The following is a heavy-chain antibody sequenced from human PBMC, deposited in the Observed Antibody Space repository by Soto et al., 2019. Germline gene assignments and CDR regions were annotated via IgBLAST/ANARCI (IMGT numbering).Heavy chain of an antibody. Sequence: QVQLVQSGPEMKEPGASVKVSCKASNYDFRDYGFSWVRQAPGQGLEWMGWISPYKGDTNYAQKCQGRVTVTTDSATNTADMELRSLSSSDTAMYYCARDLPHYDPTYSVVVARFDYWGQGTLVTVSS. J-gene: IGHJ4*02. CDR2: ISPYKGDT. D-gene: IGHD2-21*01. V-gene: IGHV1-18*01. CDR1: NYDFRDYG. CDR3: ARDLPHYDPTYSVVVARFDY.